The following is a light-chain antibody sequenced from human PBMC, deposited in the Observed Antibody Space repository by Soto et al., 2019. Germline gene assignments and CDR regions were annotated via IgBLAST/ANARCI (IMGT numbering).Light chain of an antibody. V-gene: IGKV1-16*02. CDR1: QDIKNY. CDR3: QQYHSYPLS. Sequence: DIQMTQSPSSLSASVGDTVTITCRARQDIKNYLAWFQQKPGQAPKSLIFAASSLQSGAPSKFIGSGSGTDFTLTISSLQAEDVATYFCQQYHSYPLSFGGGTKVEIK. J-gene: IGKJ4*01. CDR2: AAS.